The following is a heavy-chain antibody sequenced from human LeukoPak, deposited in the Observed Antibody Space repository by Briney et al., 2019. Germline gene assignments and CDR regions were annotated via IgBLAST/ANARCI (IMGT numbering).Heavy chain of an antibody. Sequence: PGGSLRLSCAASGFTFSSYSMNWVRQAPGKGLEWVSSISSSSSYIYYADSMKGRFTISRDNAKNSLYLQMNSLRAEDTAVYYCATTMVRGVIINGGNWFDPWGQGTLVTVSS. CDR3: ATTMVRGVIINGGNWFDP. D-gene: IGHD3-10*01. CDR2: ISSSSSYI. J-gene: IGHJ5*02. V-gene: IGHV3-21*01. CDR1: GFTFSSYS.